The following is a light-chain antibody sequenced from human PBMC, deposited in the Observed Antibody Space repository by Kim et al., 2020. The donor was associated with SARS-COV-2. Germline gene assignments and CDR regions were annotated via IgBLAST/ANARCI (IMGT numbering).Light chain of an antibody. CDR1: QTINSW. CDR3: QYYDSFSGT. V-gene: IGKV1-5*03. J-gene: IGKJ2*01. CDR2: KAS. Sequence: DIQMTQSPSSLSASVGDRVTITCRTSQTINSWLAWYQQKPGQAPKVLIYKASNLKSGVPSRFSGSGSGTEFTLTISSLQPDDFATYYCQYYDSFSGTFGQGTKLEI.